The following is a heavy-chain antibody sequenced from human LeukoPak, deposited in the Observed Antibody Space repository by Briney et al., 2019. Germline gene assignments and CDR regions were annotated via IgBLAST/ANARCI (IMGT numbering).Heavy chain of an antibody. V-gene: IGHV3-53*01. Sequence: GGSLRLSCTVSGFTVSSNSMSWVRQAPGNGLEWVSFIYSDNTHYSDSVKGRFTISRDNSKNTLYLQMNSLRAEGTAVYYCARRAGAYSHPYDYWGQGTLVTVSS. D-gene: IGHD4/OR15-4a*01. CDR1: GFTVSSNS. CDR2: IYSDNT. CDR3: ARRAGAYSHPYDY. J-gene: IGHJ4*02.